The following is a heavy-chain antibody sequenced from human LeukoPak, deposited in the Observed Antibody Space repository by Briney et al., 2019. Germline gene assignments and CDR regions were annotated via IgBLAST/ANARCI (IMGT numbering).Heavy chain of an antibody. J-gene: IGHJ2*01. Sequence: SQTLSLTCAISGDSVSSNSATWNWIRQSPSRGLEWLGRTYYRSKWYNDYAASVKSRITIKPNTSKNQFSLQLNSVTPEDTAVYYCARDGMAVAVGYFDLWGRGTLVTVSS. V-gene: IGHV6-1*01. D-gene: IGHD6-19*01. CDR3: ARDGMAVAVGYFDL. CDR2: TYYRSKWYN. CDR1: GDSVSSNSAT.